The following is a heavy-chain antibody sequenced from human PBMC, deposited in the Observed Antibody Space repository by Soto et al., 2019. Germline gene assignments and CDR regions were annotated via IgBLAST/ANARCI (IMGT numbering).Heavy chain of an antibody. V-gene: IGHV4-59*12. Sequence: SETLSLTCSVSGASINNYYWRWIRQPPGKGLEWIGFVYYTGSTSTKYNPSLQSRVAMSVDSSKNQFSLKLSSVTAADTAVYYCARGDYLNSNYHYFDYWGQGTLVTVSS. CDR2: VYYTGST. CDR1: GASINNYY. J-gene: IGHJ4*02. CDR3: ARGDYLNSNYHYFDY. D-gene: IGHD4-4*01.